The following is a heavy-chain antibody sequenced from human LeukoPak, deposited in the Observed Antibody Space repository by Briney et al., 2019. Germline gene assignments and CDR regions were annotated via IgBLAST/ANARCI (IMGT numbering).Heavy chain of an antibody. Sequence: SETLSLTCTVSGGSISSYYWSWIRQPPGKGLEWIGYIYYSGSTNYNPSLKSRVAISVDTSKNQFSLKLSSVTAADTAVYYCAKERGDTAMYVRGQVYNWFDPWGQGTLVIVSS. J-gene: IGHJ5*02. V-gene: IGHV4-59*08. CDR3: AKERGDTAMYVRGQVYNWFDP. CDR1: GGSISSYY. CDR2: IYYSGST. D-gene: IGHD5-18*01.